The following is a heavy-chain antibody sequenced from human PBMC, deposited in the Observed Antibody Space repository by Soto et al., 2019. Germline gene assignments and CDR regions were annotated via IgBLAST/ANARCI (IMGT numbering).Heavy chain of an antibody. CDR1: GGSFSGYY. CDR2: INHSGST. J-gene: IGHJ5*01. CDR3: ARRIPGWYCSGGSCLDWFDS. D-gene: IGHD2-15*01. Sequence: PSETLSLTCAVYGGSFSGYYWSWIRQPPGKGLEWIGEINHSGSTNYNPSLKSRVTISVDTSKNQFSLKLSSVTAADTAVYYCARRIPGWYCSGGSCLDWFDSWGQGTLVTVSS. V-gene: IGHV4-34*01.